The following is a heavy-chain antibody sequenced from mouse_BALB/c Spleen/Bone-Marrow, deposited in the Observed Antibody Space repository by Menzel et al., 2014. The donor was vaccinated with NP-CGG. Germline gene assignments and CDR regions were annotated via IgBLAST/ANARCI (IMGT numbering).Heavy chain of an antibody. CDR1: GYTFTDYY. Sequence: VQLQQSGAELARPGASVKLSCKASGYTFTDYYINWVKQRTGQALEWIGEIYPGSGNTYYNEKFKGKATLTADKSSSTAYMQLSSLTPEDSAVYFCAKGGYGSSYVRYYAMDYWGQGTSVTVSS. D-gene: IGHD1-1*01. CDR3: AKGGYGSSYVRYYAMDY. CDR2: IYPGSGNT. V-gene: IGHV1-77*01. J-gene: IGHJ4*01.